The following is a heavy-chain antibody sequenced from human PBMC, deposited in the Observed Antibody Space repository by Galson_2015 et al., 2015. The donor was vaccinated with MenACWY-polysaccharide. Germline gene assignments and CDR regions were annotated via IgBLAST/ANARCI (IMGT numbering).Heavy chain of an antibody. D-gene: IGHD5-24*01. V-gene: IGHV1-69*13. CDR3: ARVGNDGPPIGYYYYYMDV. CDR2: IIPIFGTA. CDR1: GGTFSSYA. Sequence: SVKVSCKASGGTFSSYAISWVRQAPGQGLEWMGGIIPIFGTANYAQKFQGRVTITADESTSTAYMELSSLRSEDTAVYYCARVGNDGPPIGYYYYYMDVWGKGTTVTVSS. J-gene: IGHJ6*03.